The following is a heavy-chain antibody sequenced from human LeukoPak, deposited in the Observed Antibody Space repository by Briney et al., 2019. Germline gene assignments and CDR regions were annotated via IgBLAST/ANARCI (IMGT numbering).Heavy chain of an antibody. V-gene: IGHV1-69*13. Sequence: SVKVSCKASGGTFSSYAISWVRQAPGQGLEWMGGIIPIFGTANYAQKFQGRVTITADESTSTAYMELSSLRSEDTAVYYCARQGDGSYYFDYWGQGTLVTVSS. D-gene: IGHD1-26*01. CDR3: ARQGDGSYYFDY. J-gene: IGHJ4*02. CDR2: IIPIFGTA. CDR1: GGTFSSYA.